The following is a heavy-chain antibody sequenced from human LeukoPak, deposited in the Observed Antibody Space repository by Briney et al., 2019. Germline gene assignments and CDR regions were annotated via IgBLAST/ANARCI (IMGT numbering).Heavy chain of an antibody. CDR1: GFTFDDYA. V-gene: IGHV3-30*18. CDR2: ISYDGSNK. J-gene: IGHJ3*02. CDR3: AKQVGSAGSDAFDI. Sequence: GGSLRLSCAASGFTFDDYAMHWVRQAPGKGLEWVAVISYDGSNKYYADSVKGRFTISRDNSKNTLYLQMNSLRAEDTAVYYCAKQVGSAGSDAFDIWGQGTMVTVSS. D-gene: IGHD6-13*01.